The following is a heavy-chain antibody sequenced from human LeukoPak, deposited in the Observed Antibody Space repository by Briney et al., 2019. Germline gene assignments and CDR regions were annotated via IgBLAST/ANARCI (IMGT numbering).Heavy chain of an antibody. CDR2: ISYDGSNK. D-gene: IGHD6-13*01. J-gene: IGHJ4*02. V-gene: IGHV3-30-3*01. CDR3: ARDSSWYGGGVVY. CDR1: GFTFSSYA. Sequence: GGSLRLSCAASGFTFSSYAMHWVRQAPGKGLEWVAVISYDGSNKYYADSVKGRFTISRDNSKNTLYLQMNSLRAEDTAVYYCARDSSWYGGGVVYWGQRTLVTVSS.